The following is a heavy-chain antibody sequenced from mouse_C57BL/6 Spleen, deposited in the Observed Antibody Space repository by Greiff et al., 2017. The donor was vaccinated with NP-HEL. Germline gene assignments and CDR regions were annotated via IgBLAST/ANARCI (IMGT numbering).Heavy chain of an antibody. J-gene: IGHJ2*01. CDR3: ARSPPVGRSDY. CDR2: INPNNGGT. Sequence: EVQLQQSGPELVKPGASVKISCKASGYTFTDYYMNWVKQSHGKSLEWIGDINPNNGGTSYNQKFKGKATLTVDKSSSTAYMELRSLTSEDSAVYYCARSPPVGRSDYWGQGTTLTVSS. D-gene: IGHD4-1*01. CDR1: GYTFTDYY. V-gene: IGHV1-26*01.